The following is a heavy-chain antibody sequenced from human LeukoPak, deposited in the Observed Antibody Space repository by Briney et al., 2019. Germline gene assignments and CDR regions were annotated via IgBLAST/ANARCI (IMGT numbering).Heavy chain of an antibody. Sequence: GESLKISCKGSGYTFTSYWIVWVRQMPGKDLEWMGIIYPGDSDTRYNLSFQGQVTISADKSISSAYLQWNSLKASDTAMYYCARLRDNWEDYWGQGTLVTVSS. CDR1: GYTFTSYW. D-gene: IGHD1-20*01. J-gene: IGHJ4*02. CDR2: IYPGDSDT. CDR3: ARLRDNWEDY. V-gene: IGHV5-51*01.